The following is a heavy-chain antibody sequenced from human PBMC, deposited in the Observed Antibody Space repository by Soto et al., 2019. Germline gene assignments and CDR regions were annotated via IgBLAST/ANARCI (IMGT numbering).Heavy chain of an antibody. CDR2: ISRSSDYI. CDR1: GFTFSGYC. J-gene: IGHJ4*02. CDR3: ARGAIYCSGGNCYPVY. Sequence: GGSLRLSCATSGFTFSGYCMNGVRQAPGKGLEWVSCISRSSDYIYYADSLKGRFTISRDNAKNSLYLQMNSLRAEDTALYYCARGAIYCSGGNCYPVYWGQGTLVTVSS. D-gene: IGHD2-15*01. V-gene: IGHV3-21*04.